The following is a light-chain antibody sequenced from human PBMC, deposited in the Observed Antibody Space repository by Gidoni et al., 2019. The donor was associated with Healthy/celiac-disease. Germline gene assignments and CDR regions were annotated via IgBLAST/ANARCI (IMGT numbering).Light chain of an antibody. CDR1: SSNIGNNY. V-gene: IGLV1-51*01. CDR3: GTWDSSLSAGGV. CDR2: DHN. Sequence: QSVLTKPPSVSAAPGQKVTISCSGSSSNIGNNYVSWYQQLPGTAPNLLIYDHNQRPSWIPDRFSGSKSGTSATLGITGLQTGDEADYYCGTWDSSLSAGGVFGTGTKVTVL. J-gene: IGLJ1*01.